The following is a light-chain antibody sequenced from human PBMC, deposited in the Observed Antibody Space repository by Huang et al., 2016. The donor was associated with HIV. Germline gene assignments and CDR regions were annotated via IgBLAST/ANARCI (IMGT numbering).Light chain of an antibody. Sequence: DIQMTQSPSSLSASVGDRVTITCQASQDIGKYLNWYQQRPGTAPKFLFSYASSLETGVSSRFSGNGSGTNFNFIINSLQPEDTATYYCQQYDNLYTFGQGTKLEIK. CDR3: QQYDNLYT. CDR2: YAS. CDR1: QDIGKY. V-gene: IGKV1-33*01. J-gene: IGKJ2*01.